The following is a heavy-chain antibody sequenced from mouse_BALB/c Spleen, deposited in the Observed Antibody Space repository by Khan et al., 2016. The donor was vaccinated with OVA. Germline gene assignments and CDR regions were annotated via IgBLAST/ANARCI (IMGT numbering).Heavy chain of an antibody. J-gene: IGHJ4*01. Sequence: DVQLQESGPRLVKPSQSLSLTCTFTGYSITSDYAWNWIRQFPGNKLEWMGYINYIGSTNYNPALKSRISITRDTSKNQFFLQLNSVTTADTATYYCARDGSRYNYAMDYWGQGTSVTVSS. CDR1: GYSITSDYA. CDR2: INYIGST. V-gene: IGHV3-2*02. CDR3: ARDGSRYNYAMDY. D-gene: IGHD2-3*01.